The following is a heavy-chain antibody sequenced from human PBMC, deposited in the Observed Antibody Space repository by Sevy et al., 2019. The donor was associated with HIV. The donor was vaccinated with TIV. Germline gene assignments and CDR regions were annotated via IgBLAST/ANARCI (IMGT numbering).Heavy chain of an antibody. CDR3: TTDLEYQLERYYFNY. J-gene: IGHJ4*02. D-gene: IGHD2-2*01. CDR1: EFIFTNAW. Sequence: GGSLRLSCAASEFIFTNAWMSWVRQAPGKGLEWVGRIKSKTNGETTDYAEPGEGRFTISREDSKKTLYLQMNGLKTEDTAVYYCTTDLEYQLERYYFNYWGQGTLVTVSS. V-gene: IGHV3-15*01. CDR2: IKSKTNGETT.